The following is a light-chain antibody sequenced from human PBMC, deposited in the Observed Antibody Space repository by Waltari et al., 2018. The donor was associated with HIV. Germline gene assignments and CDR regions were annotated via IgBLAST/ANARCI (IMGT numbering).Light chain of an antibody. CDR3: QQYYTYWLT. Sequence: AIRLTQSPSSFPASVGDRVTITCRASQGISTYLACYQQKPGKAPELLIYDTSTLQSGVPSRFSGSGSGTDFTLTISRLQSEDFATYFCQQYYTYWLTFGGGTKVDI. V-gene: IGKV1-8*01. CDR1: QGISTY. CDR2: DTS. J-gene: IGKJ4*01.